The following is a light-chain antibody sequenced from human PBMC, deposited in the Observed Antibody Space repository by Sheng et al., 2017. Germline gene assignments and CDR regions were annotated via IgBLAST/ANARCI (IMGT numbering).Light chain of an antibody. J-gene: IGKJ1*01. CDR1: QSVSSSY. V-gene: IGKV3-20*01. CDR2: GAS. CDR3: QRYGTSPWT. Sequence: EIVLTQSPGTLSLSPGERATLSCGASQSVSSSYLAWYQQKPGQAPRLLIYGASSRATGIPDRFSGSGSGTDFTLTISRLEPEDFAVYYCQRYGTSPWTFGQGTKVEIK.